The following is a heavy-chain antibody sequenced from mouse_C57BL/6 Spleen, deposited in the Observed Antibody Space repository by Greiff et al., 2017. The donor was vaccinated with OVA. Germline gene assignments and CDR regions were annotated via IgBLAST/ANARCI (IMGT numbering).Heavy chain of an antibody. Sequence: EVQLQESGGGLVKPGGSLKLSCAASGFTFSDYGMHWVRQAPEKGLEWVAYISSGSSTIYYADTVKGRFTISRDNAKNTLFLQMTSLRSEDTAMYYCARAADYYGYAMDYWGQGTSVTVSS. D-gene: IGHD1-1*01. J-gene: IGHJ4*01. CDR1: GFTFSDYG. CDR3: ARAADYYGYAMDY. V-gene: IGHV5-17*01. CDR2: ISSGSSTI.